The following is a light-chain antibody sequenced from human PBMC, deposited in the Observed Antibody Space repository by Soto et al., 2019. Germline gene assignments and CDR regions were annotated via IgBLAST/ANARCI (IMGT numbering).Light chain of an antibody. V-gene: IGKV1-39*01. CDR1: QSISDY. CDR2: GAS. J-gene: IGKJ1*01. CDR3: QQSYSTPRT. Sequence: DIQMTQSPSSLSAYVGDRVTITCRASQSISDYLNWYQQKPGKAPKFLIYGASSLQSGVPSRFSGSGSGTDFTLTISSLQPEDFATYYCQQSYSTPRTFGQGTKVEI.